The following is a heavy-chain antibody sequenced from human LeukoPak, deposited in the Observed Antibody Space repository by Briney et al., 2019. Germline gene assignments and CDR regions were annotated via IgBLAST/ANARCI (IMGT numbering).Heavy chain of an antibody. Sequence: SVKVSCKASRGTFSSYAISWVRQAPGQGLEWMGGIIPIFGTANYAQKFQGRVTITTDESTSTAYMELSSLRSEDTAVYYCARNLLELPQFNWFDPWGQGTLVTVSS. V-gene: IGHV1-69*05. CDR2: IIPIFGTA. CDR3: ARNLLELPQFNWFDP. J-gene: IGHJ5*02. D-gene: IGHD1-26*01. CDR1: RGTFSSYA.